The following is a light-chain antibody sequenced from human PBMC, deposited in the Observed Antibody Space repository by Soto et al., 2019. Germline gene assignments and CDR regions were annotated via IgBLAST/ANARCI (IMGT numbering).Light chain of an antibody. CDR3: QTWGTGIRV. CDR2: LNSDGSH. J-gene: IGLJ1*01. CDR1: SGHSSYA. V-gene: IGLV4-69*01. Sequence: QLVLTQSPSASASLGASVNLTCTLSSGHSSYAIAWHQQQPEKGPRYLMKLNSDGSHSKGDGIPDRFSGSSSGAERYLTISSLQSEDEADYYCQTWGTGIRVFGTGTQLTVL.